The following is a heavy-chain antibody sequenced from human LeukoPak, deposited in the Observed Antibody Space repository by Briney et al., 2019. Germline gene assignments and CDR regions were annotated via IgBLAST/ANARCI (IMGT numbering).Heavy chain of an antibody. CDR1: GYTFTSYD. CDR3: ARGYYYDSSGYYAA. Sequence: ASVKVSCKASGYTFTSYDINWVRQATGQGLEWMGWMNPNSGNTGYAQKFQGRVTMTRNTSISTAYMELCSLRSEDTAVYYCARGYYYDSSGYYAAWGQGTLVTVSS. CDR2: MNPNSGNT. D-gene: IGHD3-22*01. J-gene: IGHJ4*02. V-gene: IGHV1-8*01.